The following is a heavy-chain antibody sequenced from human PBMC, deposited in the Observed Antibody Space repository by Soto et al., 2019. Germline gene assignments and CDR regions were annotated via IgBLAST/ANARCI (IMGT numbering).Heavy chain of an antibody. CDR2: INAGNGNT. V-gene: IGHV1-3*01. Sequence: ASVKVSCKASGYTFTSYAMHWVRQAPGQRLEWMGWINAGNGNTKYSQKFQGRVTITRDTSASTAYMELSSLRSEDTAVYYCARDIVARIAAGLYGMDVWGHGTTVTAP. D-gene: IGHD6-25*01. CDR1: GYTFTSYA. J-gene: IGHJ6*02. CDR3: ARDIVARIAAGLYGMDV.